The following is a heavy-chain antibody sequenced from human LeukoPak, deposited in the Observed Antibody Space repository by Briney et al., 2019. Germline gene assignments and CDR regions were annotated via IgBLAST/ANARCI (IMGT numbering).Heavy chain of an antibody. J-gene: IGHJ4*02. CDR2: ISSSSSYT. CDR3: ARERFTAMVPRHFDY. CDR1: GFTFSDYY. D-gene: IGHD5-18*01. Sequence: PGGSLRLSCAASGFTFSDYYMSWIRQALGKGLEWVSYISSSSSYTNYADSVNGRFTISRYNAKNSLYLQMNCLRAEDTAVYYCARERFTAMVPRHFDYWGQGTLVTVSS. V-gene: IGHV3-11*05.